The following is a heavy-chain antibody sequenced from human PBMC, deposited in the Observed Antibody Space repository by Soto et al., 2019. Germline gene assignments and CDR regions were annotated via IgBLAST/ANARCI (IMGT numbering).Heavy chain of an antibody. CDR3: ARNRRSNSWLDY. J-gene: IGHJ4*02. Sequence: QVQLQESGPGLVKPSETLSLTCTVSGDSVSSGSYYWTWIRQPPGKGLEWIGYVYYSGGASYNASLKSRVTVSVHTSMDQFSLKXTXXXXXXTAVYYCARNRRSNSWLDYXGQGTLV. CDR2: VYYSGGA. CDR1: GDSVSSGSYY. V-gene: IGHV4-61*01. D-gene: IGHD6-13*01.